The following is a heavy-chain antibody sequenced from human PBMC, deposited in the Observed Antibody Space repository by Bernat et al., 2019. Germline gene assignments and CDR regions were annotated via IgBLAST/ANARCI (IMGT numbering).Heavy chain of an antibody. J-gene: IGHJ4*02. CDR2: IYYSGST. D-gene: IGHD2-15*01. Sequence: QLQLQESGPGLVKPSETLSLTCTVSGGSISSGSYYWGWIRQPPGKGLEWIGSIYYSGSTCYNPSFKSQGTIYIDTSKNQFSLKLSAVTAADTAVDYCARHGSLKVGAVNWGQGTLVTVSS. CDR1: GGSISSGSYY. CDR3: ARHGSLKVGAVN. V-gene: IGHV4-39*01.